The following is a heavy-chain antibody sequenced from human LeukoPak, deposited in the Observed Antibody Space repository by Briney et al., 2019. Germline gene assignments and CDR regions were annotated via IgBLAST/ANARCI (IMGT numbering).Heavy chain of an antibody. Sequence: ASVKVSCKASGYTFTGYYMHWVRQAPGQGLEWMGWINPNSGGTNYAQKFQGRVTMTRDTSISTAYMELSRLRSDDTAVYSCARSHDILTGGDYWGQGTLVTVSS. CDR3: ARSHDILTGGDY. CDR1: GYTFTGYY. J-gene: IGHJ4*02. V-gene: IGHV1-2*02. CDR2: INPNSGGT. D-gene: IGHD3-9*01.